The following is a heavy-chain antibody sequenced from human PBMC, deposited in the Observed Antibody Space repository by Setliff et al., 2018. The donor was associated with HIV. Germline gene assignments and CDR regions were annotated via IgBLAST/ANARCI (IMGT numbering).Heavy chain of an antibody. CDR3: ARGLKTSDSYEGRWYYFDS. V-gene: IGHV4-34*01. CDR1: GGSFSGYY. J-gene: IGHJ4*02. CDR2: INHSGRT. Sequence: SETLSLTCAVYGGSFSGYYWTWIRQPPGKGLEWIGEINHSGRTNDNPSLKSRLTISVDTSKDQFSLRLRSVTAADTAVYYCARGLKTSDSYEGRWYYFDSWAQGTLVTVSS. D-gene: IGHD3-16*01.